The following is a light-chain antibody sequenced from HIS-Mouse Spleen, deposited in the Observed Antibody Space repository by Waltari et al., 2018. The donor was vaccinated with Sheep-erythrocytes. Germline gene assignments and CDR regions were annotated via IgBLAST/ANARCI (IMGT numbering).Light chain of an antibody. J-gene: IGKJ2*01. CDR2: AAS. Sequence: DIQLTQSPSFLSASVGDRVTITCRAIQGISSYLAWYQQKPGKAPKLLIYAASTLQSGVPSRFSGSGSGTEFTLTISSLQPEDFATYYCLQDYNYPYTFGQGTKLEIK. CDR3: LQDYNYPYT. CDR1: QGISSY. V-gene: IGKV1-9*01.